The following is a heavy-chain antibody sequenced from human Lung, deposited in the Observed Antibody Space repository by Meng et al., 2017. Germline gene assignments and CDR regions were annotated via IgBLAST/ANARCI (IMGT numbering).Heavy chain of an antibody. CDR1: GGSFSDSY. Sequence: LQQGGAGLLNPSETLSLTCVVSGGSFSDSYWSWIRQPPGKGLEWIGEINHSGSTNYNPSLESRATISVDTSQNNLSLKLSSVTAADSAVYYCARGPTTMAHDFDYWGQGTLVTVSS. J-gene: IGHJ4*02. CDR3: ARGPTTMAHDFDY. D-gene: IGHD4-11*01. CDR2: INHSGST. V-gene: IGHV4-34*01.